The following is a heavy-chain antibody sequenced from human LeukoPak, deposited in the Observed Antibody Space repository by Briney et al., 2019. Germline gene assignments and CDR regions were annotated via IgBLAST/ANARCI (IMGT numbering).Heavy chain of an antibody. CDR2: INSDGSTT. D-gene: IGHD4-17*01. V-gene: IGHV3-74*01. Sequence: PGGSLRLSCAASGFTFSTYFMHWVRQAPGKGLVWVSRINSDGSTTGHADSVKGRFTISRDNAKNTLYLQMDSLRAEDTAVYFCARGVHYGSDYWGQGTLVTVSS. CDR1: GFTFSTYF. CDR3: ARGVHYGSDY. J-gene: IGHJ4*02.